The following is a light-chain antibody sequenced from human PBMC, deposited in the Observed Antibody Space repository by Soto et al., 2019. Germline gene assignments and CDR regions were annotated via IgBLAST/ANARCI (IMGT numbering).Light chain of an antibody. Sequence: QSALTQPASVSGSPGQSITISCTGTSSDVGAYNSVSWYQQHPGKAPQLMIYEVSNRPSGVSNRFSGSKSGNTASLTISGLQAEDEADYYCSSYTTSSTRVFGGGTQLTVL. J-gene: IGLJ3*02. CDR3: SSYTTSSTRV. V-gene: IGLV2-14*01. CDR1: SSDVGAYNS. CDR2: EVS.